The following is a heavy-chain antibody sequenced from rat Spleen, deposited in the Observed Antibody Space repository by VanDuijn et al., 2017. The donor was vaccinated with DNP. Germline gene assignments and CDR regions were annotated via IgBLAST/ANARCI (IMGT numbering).Heavy chain of an antibody. Sequence: EVQLVESGGGLVQPGRSLKLSCAASGFTFSDYNMAWVRQAPKKGLEWVASISTGGGNTYYRDSVKGRFTISRDNAKNTQYLQMESRRSEDTATYNCARTDWAWGYWYFDFWGPGTMVTVSS. D-gene: IGHD5-1*01. CDR1: GFTFSDYN. CDR2: ISTGGGNT. V-gene: IGHV5S13*01. J-gene: IGHJ1*01. CDR3: ARTDWAWGYWYFDF.